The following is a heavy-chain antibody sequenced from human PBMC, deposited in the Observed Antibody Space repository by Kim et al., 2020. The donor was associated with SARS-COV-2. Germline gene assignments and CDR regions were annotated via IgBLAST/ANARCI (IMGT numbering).Heavy chain of an antibody. V-gene: IGHV1-8*01. D-gene: IGHD3-10*01. CDR3: ARAREGVREFTFDFYYYLDV. CDR1: GYTFGNSD. Sequence: ASVKVSCKASGYTFGNSDINWVRQAPGQGLEWMGWMKPNTGHTTYARKFQGRISLTRNIAMTTAYMELTSLRSDDTAVYYCARAREGVREFTFDFYYYLDVWGTGTTVTVSS. J-gene: IGHJ6*03. CDR2: MKPNTGHT.